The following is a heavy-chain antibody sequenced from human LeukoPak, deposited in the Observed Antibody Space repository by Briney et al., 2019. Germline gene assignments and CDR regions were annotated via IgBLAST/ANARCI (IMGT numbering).Heavy chain of an antibody. J-gene: IGHJ4*02. V-gene: IGHV4-38-2*01. CDR1: GFTFSSYA. D-gene: IGHD6-13*01. CDR2: LYYSGNT. Sequence: GSLRLSCAASGFTFSSYAMSWVRQAPGKGLEWIGSLYYSGNTYYNPSLKGRVAISVDTSKNQFSLNLTSVTAADTAVYYCALDSSSWGFDYWGQGALVTVSS. CDR3: ALDSSSWGFDY.